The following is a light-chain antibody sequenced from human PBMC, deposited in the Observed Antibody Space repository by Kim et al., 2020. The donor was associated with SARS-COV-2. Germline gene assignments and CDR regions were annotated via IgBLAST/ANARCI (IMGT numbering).Light chain of an antibody. J-gene: IGLJ1*01. Sequence: QLVLTQSPSASASLGASVNLTCTLSSGHSNYAIAWHQQQPEKGPRYLMRLNSDGSHRKGDGIPDRFSGSSSGAERYLTISSLQSKDEADYYCQTWDTGIQVFGTGTKVTVL. CDR1: SGHSNYA. V-gene: IGLV4-69*01. CDR3: QTWDTGIQV. CDR2: LNSDGSH.